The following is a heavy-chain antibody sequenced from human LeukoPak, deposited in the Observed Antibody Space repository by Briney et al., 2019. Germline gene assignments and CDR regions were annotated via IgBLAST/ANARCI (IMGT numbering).Heavy chain of an antibody. J-gene: IGHJ4*02. V-gene: IGHV4-59*08. CDR1: GGSISGYY. CDR3: ARHYVFVYGGSSFDY. Sequence: MSSETLSLTCTVSGGSISGYYWSWIRQPPGKGLEWIGYIYYSGSTNYSPSLKSRITISVDTSKNQFSLKLSSVTAADTAVYYCARHYVFVYGGSSFDYWGQGTLVTVSS. D-gene: IGHD2-8*01. CDR2: IYYSGST.